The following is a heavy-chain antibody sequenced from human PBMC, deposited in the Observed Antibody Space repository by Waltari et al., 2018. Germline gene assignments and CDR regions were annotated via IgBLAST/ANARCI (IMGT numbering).Heavy chain of an antibody. D-gene: IGHD3-22*01. CDR3: AREVAKYDRYYYYYYMDV. J-gene: IGHJ6*03. CDR2: IYYSGST. V-gene: IGHV4-30-4*08. CDR1: GGSISRGDYS. Sequence: QVQLQESGPGLVKPSQTLSLTCTVSGGSISRGDYSWSWIRQPPGKGLEWIGYIYYSGSTYYNPSLKSRVTISVDTSKNQFSLKLSSVTAADTAVYYCAREVAKYDRYYYYYYMDVWGKGTTVTVSS.